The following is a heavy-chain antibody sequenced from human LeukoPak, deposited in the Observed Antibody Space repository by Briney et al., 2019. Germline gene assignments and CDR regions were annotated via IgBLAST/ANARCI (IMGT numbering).Heavy chain of an antibody. Sequence: SETLSLTCTVSGGSISSSSYYWGWIRQPPGKGLEWIGSIYHSGSTYCNPSLKSRVTISVDTSKNQFSLKLSSVTAADTAVYYCAVGSSTSWGTTNWFDPWGQGTLVTVSS. D-gene: IGHD2-2*01. CDR2: IYHSGST. CDR1: GGSISSSSYY. V-gene: IGHV4-39*01. J-gene: IGHJ5*02. CDR3: AVGSSTSWGTTNWFDP.